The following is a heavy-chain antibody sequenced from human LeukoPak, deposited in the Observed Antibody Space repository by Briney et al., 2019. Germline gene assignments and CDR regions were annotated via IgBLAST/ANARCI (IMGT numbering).Heavy chain of an antibody. Sequence: SETLSLTCTVSGGSISSSSYYWGWIRQPPGKGLEWIGSIYYSGSTYYNPSLKSRVTISVDTSKNQFSLKLSSVTAADTAVYYCARLEDPPHWFGPWGQGTLVTVSS. CDR1: GGSISSSSYY. D-gene: IGHD2-15*01. CDR2: IYYSGST. CDR3: ARLEDPPHWFGP. J-gene: IGHJ5*02. V-gene: IGHV4-39*01.